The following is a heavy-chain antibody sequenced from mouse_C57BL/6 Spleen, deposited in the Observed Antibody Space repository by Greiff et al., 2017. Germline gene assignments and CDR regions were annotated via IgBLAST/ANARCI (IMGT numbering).Heavy chain of an antibody. CDR2: IYPGSGNT. CDR3: ARGGYEAMDD. D-gene: IGHD3-2*02. Sequence: QVTLKVSGPELVKPGASVKISCKASGYSFTSYYIHWVKQRPGQGLEWIGWIYPGSGNTKYNEKFKGKATLTADTSSSTAYMQLSSLTSEDSAVYYCARGGYEAMDDWGQGTSVTVSS. CDR1: GYSFTSYY. V-gene: IGHV1-66*01. J-gene: IGHJ4*01.